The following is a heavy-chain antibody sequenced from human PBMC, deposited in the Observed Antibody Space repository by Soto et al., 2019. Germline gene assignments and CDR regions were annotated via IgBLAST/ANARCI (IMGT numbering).Heavy chain of an antibody. Sequence: SVKVSCKASGGTFSSYAISWVRQAPGQRLEWMGGINPINGTAKYSQKFQGRVTITTDTSTSTAYMELSSLRSEDTAVYYCAALGRGLVRYAFDIGGQGKRVXVSS. CDR3: AALGRGLVRYAFDI. J-gene: IGHJ3*02. CDR2: INPINGTA. V-gene: IGHV1-69*05. D-gene: IGHD6-19*01. CDR1: GGTFSSYA.